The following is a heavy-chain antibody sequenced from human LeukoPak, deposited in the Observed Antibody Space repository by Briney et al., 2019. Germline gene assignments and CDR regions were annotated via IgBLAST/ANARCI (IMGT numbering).Heavy chain of an antibody. D-gene: IGHD2-2*01. CDR2: ISGSGGGT. J-gene: IGHJ4*02. CDR3: AKLGTVVVPAATYY. V-gene: IGHV3-23*01. CDR1: GFTFSSYA. Sequence: GGSLRLSCAASGFTFSSYAMSWVRQAPGKGLEWISTISGSGGGTYYADSVKGRFTISRDNSKNTLYLQMSSLRAEDTAVYYCAKLGTVVVPAATYYWGQGTLVTVSS.